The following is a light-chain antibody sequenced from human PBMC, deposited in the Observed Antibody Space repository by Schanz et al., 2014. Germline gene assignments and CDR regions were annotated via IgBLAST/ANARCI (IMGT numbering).Light chain of an antibody. CDR2: EVS. Sequence: QSVLTQPASVSGSPGQSVTISCTGTSSDVGTYNYVSWYQQHPGKAPKLMIYEVSKRPSGVPDRFSGSKSGNTASLTVSGLQAEDEADYYCSSYVGSNNWVFGGGTKLTVL. CDR3: SSYVGSNNWV. J-gene: IGLJ3*02. V-gene: IGLV2-8*01. CDR1: SSDVGTYNY.